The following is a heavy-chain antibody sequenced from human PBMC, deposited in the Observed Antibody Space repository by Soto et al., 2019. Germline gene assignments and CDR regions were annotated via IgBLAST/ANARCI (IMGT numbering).Heavy chain of an antibody. CDR1: GFTFSSYG. Sequence: GGSLRLSCAASGFTFSSYGMHWVRQAPGKGLEWVAVISYDGSNKYYADSVKGRFTISRDNSKNTLYLQMNSLRAEDTAVYYCAKDPFQGDSPPYYFDYWGQGTLVTVSS. CDR2: ISYDGSNK. CDR3: AKDPFQGDSPPYYFDY. D-gene: IGHD2-21*02. J-gene: IGHJ4*02. V-gene: IGHV3-30*18.